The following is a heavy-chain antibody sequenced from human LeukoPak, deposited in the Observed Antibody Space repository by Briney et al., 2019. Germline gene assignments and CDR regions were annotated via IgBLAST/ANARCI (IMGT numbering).Heavy chain of an antibody. J-gene: IGHJ4*02. D-gene: IGHD3-16*01. Sequence: GGSLRLSCAASGFNVSSNYMSWVRQAPGKGLEWVSVIYSGGSTYYADSVKGRLTISRDNSKNMLYLQMNSLRAEDTAVYYCAGLGGSGKSPFDYWGQGTMVTVSS. CDR1: GFNVSSNY. CDR3: AGLGGSGKSPFDY. CDR2: IYSGGST. V-gene: IGHV3-53*01.